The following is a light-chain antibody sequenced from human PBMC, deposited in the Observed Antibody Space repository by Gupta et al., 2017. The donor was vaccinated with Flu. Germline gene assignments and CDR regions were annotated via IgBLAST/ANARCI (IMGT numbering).Light chain of an antibody. CDR3: GTWDTSLSIGV. J-gene: IGLJ3*02. CDR1: SSHIVGNF. V-gene: IGLV1-51*01. CDR2: DNN. Sequence: QSVLTQPPSVSAAPGQKVTISCSGNSSHIVGNFVSWFQLLPGTAPKLLIYDNNKRPSGIPDRFSGSKSGTSATLGITGLQTGDEADYYCGTWDTSLSIGVFGGGTKLTVL.